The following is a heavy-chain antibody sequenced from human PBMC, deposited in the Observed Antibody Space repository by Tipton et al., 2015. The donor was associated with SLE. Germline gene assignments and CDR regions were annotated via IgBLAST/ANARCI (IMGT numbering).Heavy chain of an antibody. CDR1: GYSISSGYY. Sequence: TLSLTCDVSGYSISSGYYWGWIRQPPGKGLQWIGNIYHSGSTYYNPSLKSRVTISVDTSKNQFSLKLSSVTAADTAVYYCARGIAVAGFDYWGQGTLVTVSS. D-gene: IGHD6-19*01. J-gene: IGHJ4*02. CDR3: ARGIAVAGFDY. CDR2: IYHSGST. V-gene: IGHV4-38-2*01.